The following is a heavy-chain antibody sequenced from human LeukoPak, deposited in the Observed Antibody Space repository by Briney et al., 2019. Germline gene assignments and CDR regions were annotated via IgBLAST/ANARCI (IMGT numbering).Heavy chain of an antibody. CDR1: GYSISSGYY. CDR2: IYHNGNT. Sequence: PSETLSLTCAVSGYSISSGYYWGWIRPPPRKGLEWIGSIYHNGNTYYNPSLKNRVTISVDTSKNQFSLNLRSVTAADTAVYFCSGLISFGGLVANWGQGTLVTVSS. J-gene: IGHJ4*02. D-gene: IGHD3-16*02. V-gene: IGHV4-38-2*01. CDR3: SGLISFGGLVAN.